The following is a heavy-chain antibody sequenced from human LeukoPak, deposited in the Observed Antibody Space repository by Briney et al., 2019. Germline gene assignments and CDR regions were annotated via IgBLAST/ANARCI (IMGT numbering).Heavy chain of an antibody. D-gene: IGHD1-1*01. CDR3: TTPGEGWDDHYRFGAFDI. Sequence: GGSLRLSCGASGIIFRNAWMDWVRQAPGKGLEWVGRIKSNPDGGTTDYAAPVKGRFTISRDDSKNTLYLQMNSLKTEDTAVYYCTTPGEGWDDHYRFGAFDIWGQGTMVTVSS. V-gene: IGHV3-15*01. CDR1: GIIFRNAW. CDR2: IKSNPDGGTT. J-gene: IGHJ3*02.